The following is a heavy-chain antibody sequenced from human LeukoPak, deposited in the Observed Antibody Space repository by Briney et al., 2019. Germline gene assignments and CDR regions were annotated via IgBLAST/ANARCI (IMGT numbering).Heavy chain of an antibody. D-gene: IGHD3-10*01. J-gene: IGHJ5*02. V-gene: IGHV3-48*03. Sequence: GGSLRLSCAASGFTFSSYEMNWVRQAPGKGLEWVSYISSSGSTIYYAGSVKGRFTISRDNAKNSLSLQMNSLRAEDTAVYYCARPLMYYYGSETYFWFDPWGQGTLVTVSS. CDR2: ISSSGSTI. CDR1: GFTFSSYE. CDR3: ARPLMYYYGSETYFWFDP.